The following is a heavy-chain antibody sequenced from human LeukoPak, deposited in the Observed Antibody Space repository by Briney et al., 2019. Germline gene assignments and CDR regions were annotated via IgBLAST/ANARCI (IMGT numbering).Heavy chain of an antibody. CDR3: ARDPGTDSSSWLPPVR. CDR2: ISSSSSYI. CDR1: GFTFSSYS. J-gene: IGHJ4*02. D-gene: IGHD6-13*01. Sequence: PGRSLRLSCAASGFTFSSYSMNWVRQAPGKGLEWVSSISSSSSYIYYADSVKGRFTISRDNAKNSLYLQMNSLRAEDTAVYYCARDPGTDSSSWLPPVRWGQGTLVTVSS. V-gene: IGHV3-21*01.